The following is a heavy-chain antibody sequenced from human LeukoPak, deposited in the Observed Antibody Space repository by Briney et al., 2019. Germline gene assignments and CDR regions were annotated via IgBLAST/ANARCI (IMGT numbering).Heavy chain of an antibody. D-gene: IGHD6-19*01. V-gene: IGHV4-59*02. CDR2: IYYTET. Sequence: SETLSLTCTVSGGSVSDYYWSWIRQSPGKGLEWIGYIYYTETSYNPSLKSRVTISVDTSKNQFSLKLSSVTAADTAVYYCAREGWGSGSKAFDYWGQGTLVTVSS. CDR3: AREGWGSGSKAFDY. CDR1: GGSVSDYY. J-gene: IGHJ4*02.